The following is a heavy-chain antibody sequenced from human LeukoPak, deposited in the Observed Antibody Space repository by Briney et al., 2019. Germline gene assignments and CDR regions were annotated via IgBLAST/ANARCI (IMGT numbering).Heavy chain of an antibody. CDR2: IIPIFGTA. Sequence: SVKVSCKASGGTFSSDAINWVRQAPGQGLEWMGGIIPIFGTANYAQKFQGRVTITTDESTSTAYMELSSLRSEDTAVYYCARASGNYYDSSGYYRTPPRFDYWGQGTLVTVSS. CDR1: GGTFSSDA. J-gene: IGHJ4*02. D-gene: IGHD3-22*01. CDR3: ARASGNYYDSSGYYRTPPRFDY. V-gene: IGHV1-69*05.